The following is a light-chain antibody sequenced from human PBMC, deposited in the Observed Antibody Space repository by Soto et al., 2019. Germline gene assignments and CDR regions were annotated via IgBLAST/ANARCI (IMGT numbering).Light chain of an antibody. CDR3: QQYGNSPRT. V-gene: IGKV3D-15*01. CDR2: GAS. J-gene: IGKJ1*01. CDR1: QSVSSN. Sequence: EIVMTQSPATLSVSPGERATLSCRASQSVSSNLAWYQQKPGQAPRLLIYGASTRATGIPDRFSGSGSETDFTLTISRLEPEDFAVYYCQQYGNSPRTFGQGTKVDI.